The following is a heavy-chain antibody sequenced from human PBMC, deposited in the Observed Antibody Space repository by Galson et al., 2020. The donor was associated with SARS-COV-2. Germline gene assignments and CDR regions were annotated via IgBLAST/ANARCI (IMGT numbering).Heavy chain of an antibody. CDR2: IYYSGST. D-gene: IGHD3-3*01. V-gene: IGHV4-30-4*01. Sequence: ETSETLSLTCTVSGGSISSGDYYWSWIRQPPGKGLEWIGYIYYSGSTYYNPSLKSRVTISVDTSKNQFSLKLSSVTAADTAVYYCARVSRRITIFGVVIIDAFDIWGQGTMVTVSS. J-gene: IGHJ3*02. CDR1: GGSISSGDYY. CDR3: ARVSRRITIFGVVIIDAFDI.